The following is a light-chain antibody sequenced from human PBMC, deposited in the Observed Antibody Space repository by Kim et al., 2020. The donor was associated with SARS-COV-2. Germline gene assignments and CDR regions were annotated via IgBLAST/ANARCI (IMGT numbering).Light chain of an antibody. V-gene: IGLV3-19*01. CDR2: GKN. CDR1: SLRSYY. CDR3: TCRGPNHNLV. Sequence: SSELTQDPAVSVALGPTVRITCQGDSLRSYYATWYQQKPGQAPILVIYGKNNRPSGIPDGFSGSRSGNTTSLTITGTQADDEADYYFTCRGPNHNLVFGG. J-gene: IGLJ2*01.